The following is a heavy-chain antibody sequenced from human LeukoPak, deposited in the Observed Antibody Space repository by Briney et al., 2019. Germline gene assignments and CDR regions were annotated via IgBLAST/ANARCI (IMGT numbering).Heavy chain of an antibody. J-gene: IGHJ4*02. CDR3: ARDGPAAGYFDY. D-gene: IGHD2-2*01. Sequence: GGSLRLSCAASGFTFSSYSMNWVRQAPGKGLEWVSSISSSSSYIYYADSVKGRFTISRDNAKNSLYLQMNSLRAEDTAVYYCARDGPAAGYFDYWGQGTLVTVSS. CDR2: ISSSSSYI. V-gene: IGHV3-21*01. CDR1: GFTFSSYS.